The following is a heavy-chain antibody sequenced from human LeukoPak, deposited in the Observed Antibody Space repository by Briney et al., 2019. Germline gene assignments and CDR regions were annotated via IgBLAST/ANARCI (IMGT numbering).Heavy chain of an antibody. D-gene: IGHD3-10*01. J-gene: IGHJ6*03. CDR1: GYTFSNYD. V-gene: IGHV1-2*02. Sequence: ASVKVSCKASGYTFSNYDVTWVRQATGQGLEWMGWIRPNSGGTKYAQKFQGRVTMTRDTSISTAYMELNSLTSDDTAVYYCARDDDYGSGTYMDVWGKGTTVTVSS. CDR3: ARDDDYGSGTYMDV. CDR2: IRPNSGGT.